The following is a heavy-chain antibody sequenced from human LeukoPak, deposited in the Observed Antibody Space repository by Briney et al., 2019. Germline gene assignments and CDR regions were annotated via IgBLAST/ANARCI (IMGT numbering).Heavy chain of an antibody. Sequence: SETLSLTCTVSGGSISSSSYYWGWIRQPPGKGLEWIGSIYYSGSTYYNPSLKSRVTISVDTSKNQFSLKLSSVTAADTAVYYCAGTNDSSGYYPFDYWGQGTLVTVSS. CDR1: GGSISSSSYY. D-gene: IGHD3-22*01. CDR3: AGTNDSSGYYPFDY. J-gene: IGHJ4*02. CDR2: IYYSGST. V-gene: IGHV4-39*07.